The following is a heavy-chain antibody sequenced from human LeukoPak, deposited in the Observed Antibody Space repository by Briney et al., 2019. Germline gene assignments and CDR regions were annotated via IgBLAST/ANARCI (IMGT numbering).Heavy chain of an antibody. CDR1: GGSISSGDYY. Sequence: PSQTLSLTCTVSGGSISSGDYYWSWIRQPPGKGLEWIGYFYYSGSTYYNSSLKSRVTISVDTSKNQFSLKLSSVTAADTAVYCCARPYYYDSRIDPWGQGTLVTVSS. CDR2: FYYSGST. D-gene: IGHD3-22*01. CDR3: ARPYYYDSRIDP. V-gene: IGHV4-30-4*01. J-gene: IGHJ5*02.